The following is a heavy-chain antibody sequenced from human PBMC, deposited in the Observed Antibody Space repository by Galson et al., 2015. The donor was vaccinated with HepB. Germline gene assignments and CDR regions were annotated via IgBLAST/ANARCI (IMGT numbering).Heavy chain of an antibody. CDR2: IIPIFGTA. CDR1: GGTFSSYA. D-gene: IGHD4-23*01. V-gene: IGHV1-69*13. J-gene: IGHJ5*02. Sequence: SVKVSCKASGGTFSSYAISWVRQAPGQGLEWMGGIIPIFGTANCAQKFQGRVTITADESTSTADMELSSLRSEDTAVYYCARDLDYGGNSWVDWFDPWGQGTLVTVSS. CDR3: ARDLDYGGNSWVDWFDP.